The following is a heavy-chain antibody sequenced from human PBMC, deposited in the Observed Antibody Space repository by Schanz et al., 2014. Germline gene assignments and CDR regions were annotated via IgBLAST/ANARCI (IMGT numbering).Heavy chain of an antibody. Sequence: QVQLVQSGDEVKKPGASVKVSCKTSGYTFSDYGITWVRQAPGQGLEWMGRIIPILGIANYAQNFQGRVTITGDKSTSTAYMELSSLKSEDTAVYYCASSGAGYSSSWDFDYWGQGTLVTVAS. V-gene: IGHV1-69*04. CDR2: IIPILGIA. CDR3: ASSGAGYSSSWDFDY. D-gene: IGHD6-13*01. J-gene: IGHJ4*02. CDR1: GYTFSDYG.